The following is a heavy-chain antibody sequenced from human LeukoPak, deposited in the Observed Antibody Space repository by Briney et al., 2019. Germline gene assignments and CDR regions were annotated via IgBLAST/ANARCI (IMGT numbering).Heavy chain of an antibody. D-gene: IGHD2/OR15-2a*01. CDR3: ARGGIFPHLDYFNY. CDR1: GGTFSSYA. Sequence: SVKVSCKASGGTFSSYAISWVRQAPGQGLEWMGRIIPILGTTNYAQMFGGRVLITTDESTSTAYMELTSLTSEDTAVYYCARGGIFPHLDYFNYWGQGTLVTVSS. CDR2: IIPILGTT. V-gene: IGHV1-69*11. J-gene: IGHJ4*02.